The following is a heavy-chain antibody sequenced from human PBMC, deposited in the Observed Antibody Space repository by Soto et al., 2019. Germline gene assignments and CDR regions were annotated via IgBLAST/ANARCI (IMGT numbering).Heavy chain of an antibody. CDR3: ARHYSGSYFGYYYYGMDV. D-gene: IGHD1-26*01. J-gene: IGHJ6*02. V-gene: IGHV4-39*01. CDR1: GGSIRRYY. CDR2: ICYSGST. Sequence: SETQSHTSTVSGGSIRRYYWGWIRQPPGKGLEWIGGICYSGSTYFNPSLKTRVPISVDTSKNQFSLKLSSVTAADTAVYYCARHYSGSYFGYYYYGMDVWGQGTTVTVSS.